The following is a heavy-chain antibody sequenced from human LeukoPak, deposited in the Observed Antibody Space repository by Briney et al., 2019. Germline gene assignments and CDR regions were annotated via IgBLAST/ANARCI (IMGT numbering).Heavy chain of an antibody. CDR1: GFTVSSNY. V-gene: IGHV3-53*01. CDR2: IYGDSRT. J-gene: IGHJ3*02. D-gene: IGHD5-24*01. CDR3: ARDLGEMVTEEGAYDI. Sequence: GGSLRLSCAASGFTVSSNYMSWVRQAPGKGLEWVSVIYGDSRTYYADSVRGRFTISRDNSKNTVYLQMNSLRAEDTALYYCARDLGEMVTEEGAYDIWGQGTMVTVSS.